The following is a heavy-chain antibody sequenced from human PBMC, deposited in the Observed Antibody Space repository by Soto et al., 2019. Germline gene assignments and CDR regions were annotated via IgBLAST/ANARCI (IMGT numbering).Heavy chain of an antibody. CDR2: INPSGGST. J-gene: IGHJ6*02. Sequence: SVKVSCKASGYTFTSYYMHWVRQAPGQGLEWMGIINPSGGSTSYAQKFQGRVTMTRDTSTSTVYMELSSLRSEDTAVYYCARDPNYYGSGSSSYYYGMDVWGQGTTVTVSS. D-gene: IGHD3-10*01. V-gene: IGHV1-46*01. CDR1: GYTFTSYY. CDR3: ARDPNYYGSGSSSYYYGMDV.